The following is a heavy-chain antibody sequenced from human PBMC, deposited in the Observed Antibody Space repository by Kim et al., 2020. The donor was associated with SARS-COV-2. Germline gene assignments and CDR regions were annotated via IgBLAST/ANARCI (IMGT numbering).Heavy chain of an antibody. V-gene: IGHV5-10-1*01. CDR2: IDPSDSYT. J-gene: IGHJ5*02. Sequence: GESLKISCKGSGYSFTSYWISWVRQMPGKGLEWMGRIDPSDSYTNYSPSFQGHVTISADKSISTAYLQWSSLKASDTAMYYCARQGTYCGSTSCYSWFDPWGQGTLVTVSS. CDR3: ARQGTYCGSTSCYSWFDP. CDR1: GYSFTSYW. D-gene: IGHD2-2*02.